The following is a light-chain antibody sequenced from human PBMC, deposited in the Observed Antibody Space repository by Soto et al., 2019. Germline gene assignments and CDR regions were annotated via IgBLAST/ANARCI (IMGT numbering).Light chain of an antibody. V-gene: IGKV1-39*01. Sequence: DIQMTQPPSSLSASVGDRVPITCRASQGISIYLNWYQQKPGKAPMLLIYAASSLQSGVPSRFAGSASGTDFTLTISSLQPEDFATYYCQQSYSTPTFGGGTKLEIK. CDR1: QGISIY. CDR2: AAS. CDR3: QQSYSTPT. J-gene: IGKJ4*01.